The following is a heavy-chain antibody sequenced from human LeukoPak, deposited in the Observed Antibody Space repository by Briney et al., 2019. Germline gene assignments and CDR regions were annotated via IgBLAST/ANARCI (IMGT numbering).Heavy chain of an antibody. CDR3: AQGGYFAFDM. D-gene: IGHD2-2*03. V-gene: IGHV3-23*01. CDR1: GFTFSAYD. J-gene: IGHJ3*02. CDR2: TSRSSGA. Sequence: QPGGSLRLSCVGSGFTFSAYDMQWVRQAPGKGLEWVSGTSRSSGAHYTDSVKGRFTISRDNSKDTLYLQMDSLRGEDTAVYYWAQGGYFAFDMWGQGTMVTVSS.